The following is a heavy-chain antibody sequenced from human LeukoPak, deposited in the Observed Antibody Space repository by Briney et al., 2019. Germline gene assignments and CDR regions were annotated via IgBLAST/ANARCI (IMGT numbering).Heavy chain of an antibody. Sequence: ISGGGSTIYYADSVKGRFTTSRDNSKNTLYLQMNSLRAEDTAVYYCAQARYSSGWYEGYWGQGTLVTVSS. CDR3: AQARYSSGWYEGY. D-gene: IGHD6-19*01. V-gene: IGHV3-23*01. CDR2: ISGGGSTI. J-gene: IGHJ4*02.